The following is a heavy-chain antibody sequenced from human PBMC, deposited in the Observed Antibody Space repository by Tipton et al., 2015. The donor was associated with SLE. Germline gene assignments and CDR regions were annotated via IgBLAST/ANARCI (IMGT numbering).Heavy chain of an antibody. Sequence: TLSLTCSVSGGSINNYYWSWIRQPPGKGLEWIGYVYYSGSTNYNPSLESRVTMSVDMSTNQFFLELSSVTAADTAVYYCARDCSSTSCYPYAFDIWGHGTTVTVSS. CDR2: VYYSGST. CDR3: ARDCSSTSCYPYAFDI. J-gene: IGHJ3*02. V-gene: IGHV4-59*01. CDR1: GGSINNYY. D-gene: IGHD2-2*01.